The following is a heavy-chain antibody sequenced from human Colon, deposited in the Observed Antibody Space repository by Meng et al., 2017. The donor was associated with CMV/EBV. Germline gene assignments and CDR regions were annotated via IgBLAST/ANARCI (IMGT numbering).Heavy chain of an antibody. D-gene: IGHD3-16*02. CDR2: ITDTGSLI. V-gene: IGHV3-11*04. J-gene: IGHJ4*02. CDR1: GLNFKVYY. CDR3: VASSVIAPFY. Sequence: LSCAASGLNFKVYYMGWIRQAPGKGLEWISYITDTGSLIYYADSIRGRFTISRDNAKNALYLQMNSLRAEDAAVYYCVASSVIAPFYWGQGTLVTV.